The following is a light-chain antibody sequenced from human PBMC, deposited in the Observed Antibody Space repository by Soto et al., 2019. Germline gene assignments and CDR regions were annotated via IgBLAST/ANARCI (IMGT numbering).Light chain of an antibody. Sequence: QSALTQPASVSGSPGQSITISCTGTSSDVGGYNYVSWYQHHPGKAPKLMIFDVSNRPSGVSNRFSGSKSGNTASLTISGLQAEDEADYYCSSYPASSTYLFGTGTKVTVL. V-gene: IGLV2-14*03. CDR1: SSDVGGYNY. CDR2: DVS. J-gene: IGLJ1*01. CDR3: SSYPASSTYL.